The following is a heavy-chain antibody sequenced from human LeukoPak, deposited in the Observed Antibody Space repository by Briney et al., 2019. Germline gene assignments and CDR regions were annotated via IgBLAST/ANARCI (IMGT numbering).Heavy chain of an antibody. Sequence: ASVKVSCKASGYTFTSYYMHWVRQAPGQGLEWMGWISAYNGNTNYAQKLQGRVTMTTDTSTSTAYMELRSLRSDDTAVYYCARDKDMRYCSGGSCYPPYNWFDPWGQGTLVTVSS. D-gene: IGHD2-15*01. CDR2: ISAYNGNT. CDR1: GYTFTSYY. V-gene: IGHV1-18*04. CDR3: ARDKDMRYCSGGSCYPPYNWFDP. J-gene: IGHJ5*02.